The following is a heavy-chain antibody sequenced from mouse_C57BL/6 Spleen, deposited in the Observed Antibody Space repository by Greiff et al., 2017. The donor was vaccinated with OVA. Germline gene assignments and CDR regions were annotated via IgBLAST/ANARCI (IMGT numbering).Heavy chain of an antibody. V-gene: IGHV2-6-1*01. J-gene: IGHJ4*01. Sequence: VKLMESGPGLVAPSQSLSITCTVSGFSLTSYGVHWVRQPPGKGLEWLVVIWSDGSTTYNSALKSRLSISKDNSKSQVFLKMNSLQTDDTAMYYCARHKGGYYEDAMDYWGQGTSVTVSS. CDR2: IWSDGST. CDR3: ARHKGGYYEDAMDY. D-gene: IGHD2-3*01. CDR1: GFSLTSYG.